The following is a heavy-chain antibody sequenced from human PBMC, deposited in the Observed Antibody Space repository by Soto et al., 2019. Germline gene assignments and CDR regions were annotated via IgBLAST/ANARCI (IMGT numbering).Heavy chain of an antibody. Sequence: SETLSLTCTVSGGSISSYYWSWIRQPPGKGLEWIGYIYYSGIINYNPSLQSRATISLDTPKNQLSLELNSVTAADTAVYYCVKDRGGYNPYDWFDSWGQGTLVTVSS. CDR3: VKDRGGYNPYDWFDS. D-gene: IGHD3-10*01. J-gene: IGHJ5*01. CDR2: IYYSGII. CDR1: GGSISSYY. V-gene: IGHV4-59*01.